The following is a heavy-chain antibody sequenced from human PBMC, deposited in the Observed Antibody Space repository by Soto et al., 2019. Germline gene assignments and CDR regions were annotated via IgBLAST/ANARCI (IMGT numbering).Heavy chain of an antibody. Sequence: SVKVSCKASGGTFNSNAISWVRQAPGQGLEWMGGIIPVFGTTNYAQKFQGRVTISADASTGTAYMELNNLRSEDTALYYCASRWGYSYGSGGYFDLWGRGTLVTVSS. CDR1: GGTFNSNA. CDR3: ASRWGYSYGSGGYFDL. CDR2: IIPVFGTT. J-gene: IGHJ2*01. V-gene: IGHV1-69*13. D-gene: IGHD5-18*01.